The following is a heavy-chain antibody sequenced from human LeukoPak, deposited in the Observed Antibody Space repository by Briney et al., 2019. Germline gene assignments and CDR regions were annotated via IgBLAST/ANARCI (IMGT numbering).Heavy chain of an antibody. Sequence: PGGSLRLSCAASGFIFSSYWMSWVRQAPGKGLEWVANIIQDGSEKYYVDSVKGRFTISRDNAKNSLYLQMNSLRAEDTAVYYCARTRRVAVTATHPYCFDYWGQGTLVTVSS. CDR3: ARTRRVAVTATHPYCFDY. V-gene: IGHV3-7*01. CDR2: IIQDGSEK. CDR1: GFIFSSYW. J-gene: IGHJ4*02. D-gene: IGHD2-21*02.